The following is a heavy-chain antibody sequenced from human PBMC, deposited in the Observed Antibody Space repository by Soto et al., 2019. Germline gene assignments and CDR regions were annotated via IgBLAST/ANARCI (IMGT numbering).Heavy chain of an antibody. CDR3: ARFRGDGYYTF. J-gene: IGHJ4*02. CDR2: ISISGTTI. Sequence: ESGGGLVKPGGSLRLSCAASGFTLSDYYMTWIRQAPGKGLEWVSDISISGTTIHYADSVRGRFTISRDNAKNSLWLQMNTLGAEDTAVYYCARFRGDGYYTFWGQGTLVTVSS. V-gene: IGHV3-11*01. CDR1: GFTLSDYY. D-gene: IGHD3-3*01.